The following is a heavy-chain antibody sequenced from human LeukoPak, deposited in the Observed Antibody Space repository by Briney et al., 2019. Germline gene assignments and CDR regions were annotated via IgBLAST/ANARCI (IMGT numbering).Heavy chain of an antibody. CDR2: IYSGGST. D-gene: IGHD1-26*01. CDR3: ARGIGGWELREGGLDY. Sequence: GGSLRLSCAASGFTVSSNYMSWVRQAPGKGLEWVSVIYSGGSTYYADSVKGRFTISRDNSKNTLYLQMNSLRAEDTAVYYCARGIGGWELREGGLDYWGQGTLVTVSS. CDR1: GFTVSSNY. V-gene: IGHV3-53*01. J-gene: IGHJ4*02.